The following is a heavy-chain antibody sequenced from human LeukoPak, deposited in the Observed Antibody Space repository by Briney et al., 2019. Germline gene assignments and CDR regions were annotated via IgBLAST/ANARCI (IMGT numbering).Heavy chain of an antibody. CDR2: IAWDSENI. J-gene: IGHJ3*02. CDR1: GFTFSSYS. D-gene: IGHD5-24*01. Sequence: PGGSLRLSCAASGFTFSSYSMNWVRQAPGKGLEWVAGIAWDSENIGYADSVKGRFTISRDDAYNSVYLHMNGLRAEDTAVYYCAARRDGYNPDDAFDIWGQGTMVTVSS. V-gene: IGHV3-21*04. CDR3: AARRDGYNPDDAFDI.